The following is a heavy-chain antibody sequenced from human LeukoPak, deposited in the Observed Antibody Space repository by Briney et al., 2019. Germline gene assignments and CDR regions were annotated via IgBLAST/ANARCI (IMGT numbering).Heavy chain of an antibody. V-gene: IGHV3-7*01. Sequence: GGSLRLSCAASGFTSSSYWMTWVRQAPGKGLEWVANIKVDGSESYYADSVMGRFMISRDNAKNSLYLQMNSLRVDDTAVYYCARDQSAGASDIWGQGTMVTVS. CDR1: GFTSSSYW. CDR2: IKVDGSES. CDR3: ARDQSAGASDI. J-gene: IGHJ3*02.